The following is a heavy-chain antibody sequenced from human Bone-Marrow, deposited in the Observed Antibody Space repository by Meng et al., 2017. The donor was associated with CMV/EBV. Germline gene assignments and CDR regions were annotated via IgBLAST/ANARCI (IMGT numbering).Heavy chain of an antibody. CDR3: ARREDVRGDTFDV. Sequence: SVKVSCKASGGAFSTYTITWLRQAPGQGLEWMGRIIPILDKPNYAQRFRGRVTITADISTSTAYMELSSLTSEDTAVYYCARREDVRGDTFDVWGQGTMVTVS. CDR1: GGAFSTYT. D-gene: IGHD3-10*02. J-gene: IGHJ3*01. CDR2: IIPILDKP. V-gene: IGHV1-69*02.